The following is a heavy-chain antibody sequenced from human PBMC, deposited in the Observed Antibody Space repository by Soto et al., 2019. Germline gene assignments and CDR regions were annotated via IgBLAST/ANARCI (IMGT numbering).Heavy chain of an antibody. CDR3: ARGVSVTLAVQGGAPDKNYFDS. D-gene: IGHD1-26*01. J-gene: IGHJ4*02. V-gene: IGHV4-34*04. CDR1: GESFSGFY. Sequence: SETLSLTCAVSGESFSGFYWSWIRQSSGKGLEWIGEIDHSGITNHNTALKSRATMSVDTSKNQFSLKLRSVTAADTAVYYCARGVSVTLAVQGGAPDKNYFDSWSQGTLVTVSS. CDR2: IDHSGIT.